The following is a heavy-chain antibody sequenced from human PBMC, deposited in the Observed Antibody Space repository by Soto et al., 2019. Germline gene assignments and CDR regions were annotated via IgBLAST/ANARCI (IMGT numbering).Heavy chain of an antibody. CDR3: ARDPNDSSAYYHHYYGMDV. CDR2: INAGNGNT. CDR1: GYTFTSYG. V-gene: IGHV1-3*01. D-gene: IGHD3-22*01. Sequence: QIQLMQSGAEVKKPGASVKVSCKASGYTFTSYGIHWVRQAPGQRLEWTGWINAGNGNTKYSEKFQGRVTITRDTSASTAYLELSSLRSEDTAVYYCARDPNDSSAYYHHYYGMDVWGQGTTVTVSS. J-gene: IGHJ6*02.